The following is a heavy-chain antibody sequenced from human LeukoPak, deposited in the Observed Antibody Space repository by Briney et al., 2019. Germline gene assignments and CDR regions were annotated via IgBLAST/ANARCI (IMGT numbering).Heavy chain of an antibody. CDR3: ARGNWNYFHS. J-gene: IGHJ4*02. CDR1: GGSISSYY. D-gene: IGHD1-1*01. V-gene: IGHV4-4*07. Sequence: PSETLCLTCTVSGGSISSYYWSRIRQPAGKGLEWIGRIYTSGSTNYNPSLKTRVTMSVDTSKSQFSLKLSSVTAADTAVYFCARGNWNYFHSWGQGTLVTVSS. CDR2: IYTSGST.